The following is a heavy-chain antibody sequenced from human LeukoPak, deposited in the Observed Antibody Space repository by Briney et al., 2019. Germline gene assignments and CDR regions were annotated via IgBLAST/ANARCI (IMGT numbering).Heavy chain of an antibody. D-gene: IGHD1-1*01. J-gene: IGHJ3*02. Sequence: PSETLSLTCTVSGGSISSYYWSWIRQPAGKGLEWIGRIYTSGSTNYNPSLKSRVTMSVDTSKNQFSLKLSSVTAADTAVYYCARWVTTTTTGAFDMWGQGTMVTVSS. CDR2: IYTSGST. CDR3: ARWVTTTTTGAFDM. CDR1: GGSISSYY. V-gene: IGHV4-4*07.